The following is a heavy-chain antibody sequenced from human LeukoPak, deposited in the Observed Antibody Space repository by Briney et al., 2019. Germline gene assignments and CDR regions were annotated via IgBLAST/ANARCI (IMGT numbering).Heavy chain of an antibody. CDR1: GGTFSSYA. Sequence: SVKVSCKASGGTFSSYAISWVRQAPGQGLEWMGGIIPIFGTANYAQKFQGRVTITADESTSTAYMELSSLRSEDTAVYYCARDRAYYGSGSYRGYMDVWGKGTTVTVSS. V-gene: IGHV1-69*13. D-gene: IGHD3-10*01. CDR2: IIPIFGTA. CDR3: ARDRAYYGSGSYRGYMDV. J-gene: IGHJ6*03.